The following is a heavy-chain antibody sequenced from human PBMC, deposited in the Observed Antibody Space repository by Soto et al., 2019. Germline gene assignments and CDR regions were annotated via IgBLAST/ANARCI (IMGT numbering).Heavy chain of an antibody. CDR1: GGTFSSYA. D-gene: IGHD6-13*01. J-gene: IGHJ6*02. V-gene: IGHV1-69*13. CDR3: AREVIAAAGTHYYGMDV. CDR2: IIPIFGTA. Sequence: ASVKVSCKASGGTFSSYAISWVRQAPGQGLEWMGGIIPIFGTANYAQKFQGRVTITADESTSTAYMELSSLRSEDTAVYYCAREVIAAAGTHYYGMDVWGQGTTVTVSS.